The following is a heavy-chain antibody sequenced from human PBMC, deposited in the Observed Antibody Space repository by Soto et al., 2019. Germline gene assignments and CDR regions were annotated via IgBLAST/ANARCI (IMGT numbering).Heavy chain of an antibody. CDR3: ARDYDSSGIHDAFDI. V-gene: IGHV3-30-3*01. CDR2: ISYDGSNK. J-gene: IGHJ3*02. D-gene: IGHD3-22*01. Sequence: QVQLVESGGGVVQPGRSLRLSCAASGFTFSSYAMHWVRQAPGKGLEWVAVISYDGSNKYYADSVKGRFTISRDNSKNTLDLQMNSLRAEDTAVYYCARDYDSSGIHDAFDIWGQGTMVTVSS. CDR1: GFTFSSYA.